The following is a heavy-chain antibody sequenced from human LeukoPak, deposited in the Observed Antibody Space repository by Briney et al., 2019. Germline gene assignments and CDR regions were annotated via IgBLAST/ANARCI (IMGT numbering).Heavy chain of an antibody. J-gene: IGHJ4*02. Sequence: GASLKISCKGSGSSFTSYWIGWVRQMPGKGLEWMGIIYPGDSDTRYSPSFQGQVTISADKSITTAFLQWSSLKASDTAFYYFASLNRNGFDYWGQGTLVTVSS. CDR3: ASLNRNGFDY. CDR1: GSSFTSYW. D-gene: IGHD1-14*01. V-gene: IGHV5-51*01. CDR2: IYPGDSDT.